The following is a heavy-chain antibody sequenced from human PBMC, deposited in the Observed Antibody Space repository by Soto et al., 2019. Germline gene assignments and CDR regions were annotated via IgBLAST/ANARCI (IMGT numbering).Heavy chain of an antibody. CDR1: GHSISSSNYY. CDR3: ARVLSGSGYYDY. CDR2: IFYSGFT. J-gene: IGHJ4*02. Sequence: PAETLSLTCTVSGHSISSSNYYWGWIRQPPGKGLEWIGSIFYSGFTYYNPSLKSRVTISVDRSKNQFSLKLSSMTAADTAVYYCARVLSGSGYYDYWGQGTLVTVSS. V-gene: IGHV4-39*07. D-gene: IGHD3-3*01.